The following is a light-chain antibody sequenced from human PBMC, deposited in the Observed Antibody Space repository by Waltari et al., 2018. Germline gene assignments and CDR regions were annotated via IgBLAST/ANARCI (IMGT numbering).Light chain of an antibody. CDR1: SLRSYY. J-gene: IGLJ1*01. CDR3: NSRDSSGNSFV. V-gene: IGLV3-19*01. CDR2: GKN. Sequence: SSELTQDPAVSVALGQTVRITCQGDSLRSYYASWYQQKPGQAPVLVIYGKNNRPSGIPDRFSGSSSGNTASLTITGAKAEDEADYSCNSRDSSGNSFVFGTGTKVTVL.